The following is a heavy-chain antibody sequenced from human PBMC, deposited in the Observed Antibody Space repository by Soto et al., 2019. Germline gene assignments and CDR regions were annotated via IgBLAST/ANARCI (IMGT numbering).Heavy chain of an antibody. CDR3: ARDNNYMDV. CDR2: IYYSGST. CDR1: GGSISSYY. J-gene: IGHJ6*03. V-gene: IGHV4-59*01. Sequence: SETLSLTCTVSGGSISSYYWSWIRQPPGKGLEWIGYIYYSGSTNYNPSLKSRVTISVDTSKNQFSLKLSSVTAADTAVYYCARDNNYMDVWGKGTTVTVSS.